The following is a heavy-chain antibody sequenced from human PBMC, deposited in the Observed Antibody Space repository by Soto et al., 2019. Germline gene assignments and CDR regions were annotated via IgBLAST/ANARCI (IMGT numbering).Heavy chain of an antibody. CDR1: AFTFSSYA. D-gene: IGHD3-9*01. CDR2: ISGSGGTT. V-gene: IGHV3-23*01. J-gene: IGHJ4*02. Sequence: GGSLRLSCAASAFTFSSYAMSWVRQAPGKGLEWVSGISGSGGTTYYADSVKGRFTISRDNSKSTLYLQMNSLRAEDTAVYYCATAKTYYDILTGDDYSGRGTLVIVSS. CDR3: ATAKTYYDILTGDDY.